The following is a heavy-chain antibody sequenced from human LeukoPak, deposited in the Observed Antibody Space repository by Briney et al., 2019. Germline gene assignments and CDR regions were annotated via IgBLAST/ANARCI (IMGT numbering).Heavy chain of an antibody. J-gene: IGHJ4*02. V-gene: IGHV7-4-1*02. Sequence: GASVKVSCKASGYIFDIYAMIWVRQAPGQGLELMGWINTNSGNPTYAQGFTGRFVFSLDTSVSTAYLQISSLKADDTAVYYCARDPRGYYDYVWGSYPPFDYWGQGTLVTVSS. CDR3: ARDPRGYYDYVWGSYPPFDY. CDR1: GYIFDIYA. CDR2: INTNSGNP. D-gene: IGHD3-16*02.